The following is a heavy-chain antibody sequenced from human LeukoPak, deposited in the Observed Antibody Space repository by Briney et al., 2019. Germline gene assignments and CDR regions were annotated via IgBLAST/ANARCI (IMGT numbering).Heavy chain of an antibody. CDR2: ISSSGSTI. CDR3: ARDQVLYSNYDGYYGMDV. V-gene: IGHV3-11*01. CDR1: GFTFSDYY. D-gene: IGHD4-11*01. Sequence: PGGSLRLSCAASGFTFSDYYMSWIRQAPGKGLEWVSYISSSGSTIYHADSVKGRFTISRDNAKNSLYLQMNSLRAEDTAVYYCARDQVLYSNYDGYYGMDVWGQGTTVTVSS. J-gene: IGHJ6*02.